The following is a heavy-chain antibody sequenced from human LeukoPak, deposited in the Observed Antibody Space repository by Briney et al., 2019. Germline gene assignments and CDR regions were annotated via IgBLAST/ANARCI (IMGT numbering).Heavy chain of an antibody. V-gene: IGHV1-18*01. D-gene: IGHD1-1*01. J-gene: IGHJ1*01. CDR2: IRAYNGNT. CDR3: ARSHKLEPALEH. CDR1: GYTFTSYG. Sequence: ASVKVSCKASGYTFTSYGISWVRQAPGQGLEWMGWIRAYNGNTNYAQKLQGRVTMTTDTSTSTAYMELRSLRSDDTAVYYCARSHKLEPALEHWGQGTLVTVSS.